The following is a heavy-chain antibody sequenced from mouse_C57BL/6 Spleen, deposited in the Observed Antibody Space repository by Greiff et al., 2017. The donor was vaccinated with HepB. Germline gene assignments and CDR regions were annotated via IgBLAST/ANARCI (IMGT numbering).Heavy chain of an antibody. CDR2: IRNKANGYTT. Sequence: EVQGVESGGGLVQPGGSLSLSCAASGFTFTDYYMSWVRQPPGKALEWLGFIRNKANGYTTEYSASVKGRFTISRDNSQSILYLQMNALRAEDSATYYCARSLITTLDGAMDYWGQGTSVTVSS. CDR3: ARSLITTLDGAMDY. D-gene: IGHD1-1*01. J-gene: IGHJ4*01. CDR1: GFTFTDYY. V-gene: IGHV7-3*01.